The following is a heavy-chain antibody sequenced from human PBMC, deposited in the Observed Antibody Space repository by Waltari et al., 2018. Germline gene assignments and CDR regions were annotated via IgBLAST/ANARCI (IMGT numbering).Heavy chain of an antibody. D-gene: IGHD7-27*01. CDR3: ARARAWGPKAFDV. CDR1: GYNFIDYY. Sequence: QVQLAQSEAEVRKPGASVKVSCRASGYNFIDYYVHWVRQAPGKGLEWMGSFNPNSVATVYHRKFDGWVTFTTAASATTAYMEVTRLKPEDTAIYFCARARAWGPKAFDVWGQGTRLTVSS. CDR2: FNPNSVAT. V-gene: IGHV1-2*04. J-gene: IGHJ3*01.